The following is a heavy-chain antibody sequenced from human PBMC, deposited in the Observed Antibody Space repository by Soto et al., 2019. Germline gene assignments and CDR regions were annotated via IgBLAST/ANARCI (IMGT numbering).Heavy chain of an antibody. CDR3: ARSVEGHCDY. D-gene: IGHD6-19*01. CDR1: GFPFSIYS. J-gene: IGHJ4*02. CDR2: ITSDTNTI. V-gene: IGHV3-48*02. Sequence: EVQLVESGGGLVQPGGSLRLTCVASGFPFSIYSMNWVRQAPGKGLEWSSYITSDTNTIKYADSVKGRFTISRDNDKNLVYLQMNSLRDEDTAVYFCARSVEGHCDYWGQGTVVTVSS.